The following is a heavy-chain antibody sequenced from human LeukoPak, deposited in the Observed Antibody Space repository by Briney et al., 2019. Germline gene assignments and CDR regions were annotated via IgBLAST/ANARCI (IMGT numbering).Heavy chain of an antibody. CDR1: GFTFSSYA. V-gene: IGHV3-23*01. J-gene: IGHJ6*02. Sequence: GGSLRLSCAASGFTFSSYAMSWVRQAPGKGLELVSDVSGGAGNTFYADSVKGRFTISRDNSKNTLYLQMNSLRAEDTAVYHCAKGRKSYYYGMDVWGQGTTVTVSS. CDR3: AKGRKSYYYGMDV. D-gene: IGHD1-14*01. CDR2: VSGGAGNT.